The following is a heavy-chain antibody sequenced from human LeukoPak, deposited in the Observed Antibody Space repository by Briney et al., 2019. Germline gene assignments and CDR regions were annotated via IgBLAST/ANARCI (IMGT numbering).Heavy chain of an antibody. Sequence: PGGSLRLSCAASGFTFGSYAMSWIRQPPGKGLEWIGSIYYSGSTYYNPSLKSRVTISVDTSKNQFSLKLSSVTAADTAVYYCARRRDGYQFFDDWGQGTLVTVSS. D-gene: IGHD5-24*01. CDR3: ARRRDGYQFFDD. CDR1: GFTFGSYA. CDR2: IYYSGST. J-gene: IGHJ4*02. V-gene: IGHV4-39*01.